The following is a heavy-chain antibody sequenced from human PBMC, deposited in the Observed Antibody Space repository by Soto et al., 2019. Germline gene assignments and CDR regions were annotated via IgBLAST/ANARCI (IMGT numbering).Heavy chain of an antibody. D-gene: IGHD2-21*01. Sequence: EVQLLESGGGSVQPGGSLMLSCAASGFTFDSYSLSWVRQAPGKGLEWVSGISGTGQTTHYGDSVKGRFIISRDNFRNTLYLQMNSLIAEDTSVYFGAKSRGDSWNTYFFDYWGRGALVTVSS. CDR2: ISGTGQTT. V-gene: IGHV3-23*01. CDR3: AKSRGDSWNTYFFDY. J-gene: IGHJ4*02. CDR1: GFTFDSYS.